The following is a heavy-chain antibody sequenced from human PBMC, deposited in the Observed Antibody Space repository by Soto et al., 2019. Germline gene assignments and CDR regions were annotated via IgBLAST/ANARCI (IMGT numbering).Heavy chain of an antibody. Sequence: QVQLQESGPGLVKPSQTLSLTCTVSGGCISSGGYYWSWIRQHPGKGLEWIGYIYYSGSTYYNPSLKSRVTISVNTSKNQFSLKLSSVTAADTAVYYYATRMGHYYDSSGYYVDVWGQGTTVTVSS. CDR1: GGCISSGGYY. V-gene: IGHV4-31*03. D-gene: IGHD3-22*01. J-gene: IGHJ6*02. CDR2: IYYSGST. CDR3: ATRMGHYYDSSGYYVDV.